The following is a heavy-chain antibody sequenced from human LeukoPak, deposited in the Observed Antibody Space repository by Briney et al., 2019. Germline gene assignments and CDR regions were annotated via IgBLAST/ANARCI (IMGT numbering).Heavy chain of an antibody. V-gene: IGHV3-30*02. D-gene: IGHD6-19*01. CDR3: AKDESRWLVHLYFDH. CDR2: IRYDGSNE. CDR1: GFTFSSYG. Sequence: PGGSLRLSCAASGFTFSSYGMHWVRQAPGKGLEWVAFIRYDGSNEYYADSVKGRFTISRDNAKNTLYLQMNSLRAEDTAVYYCAKDESRWLVHLYFDHWGQGTLVTVSS. J-gene: IGHJ4*02.